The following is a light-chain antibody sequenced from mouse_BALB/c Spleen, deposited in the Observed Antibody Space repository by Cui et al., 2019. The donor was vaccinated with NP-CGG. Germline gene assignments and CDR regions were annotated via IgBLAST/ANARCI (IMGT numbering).Light chain of an antibody. Sequence: QAVVTQESALTTSPGETVTLTCRSSTGAVTISNYANCVQEKPDHLFTGLIGATSTRAPGVPARFSGSLIGDKAALTITGAQTEDEAIYFCALWYSNHWVFGSGTKLTVL. J-gene: IGLJ1*01. CDR2: ATS. V-gene: IGLV1*01. CDR1: TGAVTISNY. CDR3: ALWYSNHWV.